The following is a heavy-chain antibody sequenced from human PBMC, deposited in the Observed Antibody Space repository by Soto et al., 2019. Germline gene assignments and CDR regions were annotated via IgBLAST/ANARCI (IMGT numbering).Heavy chain of an antibody. Sequence: QVQLVQSGAEVKKPGSSVKVSCKASGGTFSSYTISWVRQAPGQGLEWMGRIIPILGIANYAQKFQGRVTITADKSTSTAYMELSSLRSEDTAVYYCAREPIVGATTYYYYGMDVWGQGTTVTVSS. CDR1: GGTFSSYT. V-gene: IGHV1-69*08. D-gene: IGHD1-26*01. J-gene: IGHJ6*02. CDR3: AREPIVGATTYYYYGMDV. CDR2: IIPILGIA.